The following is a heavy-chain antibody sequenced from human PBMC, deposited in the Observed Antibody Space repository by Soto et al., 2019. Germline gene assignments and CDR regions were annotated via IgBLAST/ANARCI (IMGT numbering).Heavy chain of an antibody. V-gene: IGHV3-48*01. CDR2: ISSSSSTI. J-gene: IGHJ5*02. CDR1: GFTFSSYS. Sequence: EVQLVESGGGLVQPGGSLRLSCAVSGFTFSSYSMNWVRQAPGKGLEWVSYISSSSSTIDYADSVKGRFTISRDNAKNSLYLQMNSLRAEDTAVYYCARAALYNWNDVSWFDPWGQGTLVTVSS. D-gene: IGHD1-1*01. CDR3: ARAALYNWNDVSWFDP.